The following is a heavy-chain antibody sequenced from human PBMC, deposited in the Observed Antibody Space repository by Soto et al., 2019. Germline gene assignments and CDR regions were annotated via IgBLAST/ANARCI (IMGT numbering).Heavy chain of an antibody. D-gene: IGHD3-10*01. CDR1: GFTFGDNC. Sequence: HPGGSMRRSCAVAGFTFGDNCMRWVRQAPGKGLVWVSRISPDGRTATYADSVKGRFTISRDNSKSTLYLQMNSQRAEDTAVYYFASSRLSSSYWGRGTLVTVCS. J-gene: IGHJ4*02. CDR2: ISPDGRTA. CDR3: ASSRLSSSY. V-gene: IGHV3-74*01.